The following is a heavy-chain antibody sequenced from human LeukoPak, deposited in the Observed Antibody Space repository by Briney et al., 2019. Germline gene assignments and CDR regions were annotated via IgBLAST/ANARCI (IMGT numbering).Heavy chain of an antibody. CDR1: GGSISSGGSY. Sequence: PSQTLSLTCTVSGGSISSGGSYWGWIRQHPGKGLEWIGYIYYSGSTNYNPSLKSRVTISVDTSKNQFSLKLSSVTAADTAVYYCARDLWHGMHDYWGQGTLVTVSS. V-gene: IGHV4-31*03. CDR3: ARDLWHGMHDY. CDR2: IYYSGST. D-gene: IGHD2-21*01. J-gene: IGHJ4*02.